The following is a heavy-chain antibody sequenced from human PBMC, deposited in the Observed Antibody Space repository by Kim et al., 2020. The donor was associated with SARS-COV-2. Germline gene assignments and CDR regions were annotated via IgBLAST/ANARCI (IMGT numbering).Heavy chain of an antibody. CDR1: GFTFSSYG. CDR2: IWYDGSNK. J-gene: IGHJ4*02. CDR3: ARDLDEMATTFDY. V-gene: IGHV3-33*01. D-gene: IGHD5-12*01. Sequence: GGSLRLSCAASGFTFSSYGMHWVRQAPGKGLEWVAVIWYDGSNKYYADSVKGRFTISRDNSKNTLYLQMNSLRAEDTAVYYCARDLDEMATTFDYWGQGTLVTVSS.